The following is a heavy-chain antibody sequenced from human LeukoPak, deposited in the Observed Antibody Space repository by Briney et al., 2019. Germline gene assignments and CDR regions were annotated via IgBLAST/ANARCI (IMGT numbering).Heavy chain of an antibody. V-gene: IGHV4-34*01. CDR2: INHSGST. CDR3: ARANGSGWYGDYFDY. Sequence: KPSETLSLTCAVYGGSFSGYYWSWIRQPPGKGLEWIGEINHSGSTNYNPSLKSRVTISVDTSKNQFSLKLSSVTAADTAVYYCARANGSGWYGDYFDYWGQGTLVTVSS. CDR1: GGSFSGYY. D-gene: IGHD6-19*01. J-gene: IGHJ4*02.